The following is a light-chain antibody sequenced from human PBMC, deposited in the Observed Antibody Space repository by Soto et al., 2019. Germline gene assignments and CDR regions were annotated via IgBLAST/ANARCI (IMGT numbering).Light chain of an antibody. CDR3: QQANSFPRT. CDR1: QSISSW. J-gene: IGKJ1*01. Sequence: DLQMTQSPSSVSASVGDRVTITCRASQSISSWLAWYQQKPGKAPKLLIYDASSLQSGVPSRFSGSGSGTEFTLTISSLQPEDFATYYCQQANSFPRTFGQGTKVEIK. V-gene: IGKV1-12*01. CDR2: DAS.